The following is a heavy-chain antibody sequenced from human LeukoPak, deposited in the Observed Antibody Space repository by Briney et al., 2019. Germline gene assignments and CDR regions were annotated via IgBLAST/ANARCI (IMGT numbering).Heavy chain of an antibody. J-gene: IGHJ3*02. CDR3: ASSKWAHDAFDI. Sequence: GGSLRLSCTASGFSVRGKYMAWVRRAPGKGLEWVSFIYANGDIHYANSVKGRFTISRDNSKNTLYLQMNSLRAEDTAVYYCASSKWAHDAFDIWGQGTMVTVPS. CDR2: IYANGDI. D-gene: IGHD1-26*01. V-gene: IGHV3-66*01. CDR1: GFSVRGKY.